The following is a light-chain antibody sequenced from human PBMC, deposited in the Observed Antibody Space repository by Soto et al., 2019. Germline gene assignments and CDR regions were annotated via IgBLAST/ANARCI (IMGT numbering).Light chain of an antibody. CDR3: QQSGT. Sequence: DIQMTQSPSTLSASVGDRVSITCRASQAISSWLAWYQQKPGKAPKPLIYKASTLHSGVPSRFSGSASGTEFTLTISSLQPDDFATYYCQQSGTFGQGTKVDI. J-gene: IGKJ1*01. CDR2: KAS. V-gene: IGKV1-5*03. CDR1: QAISSW.